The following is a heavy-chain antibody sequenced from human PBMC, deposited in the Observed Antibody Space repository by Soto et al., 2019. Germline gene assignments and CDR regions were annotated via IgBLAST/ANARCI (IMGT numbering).Heavy chain of an antibody. CDR3: ARGGRHDSSGYYLPFSGMDV. Sequence: ASVKVSCKASGYTFTSYAMHWVRQAPGQRPEWMGWINAGNGNTKYSQKFQGRVTITRDTSASTAYMELSSLRSDDTAVYYCARGGRHDSSGYYLPFSGMDVWGQGTTVTVSS. CDR2: INAGNGNT. D-gene: IGHD3-22*01. CDR1: GYTFTSYA. V-gene: IGHV1-3*01. J-gene: IGHJ6*02.